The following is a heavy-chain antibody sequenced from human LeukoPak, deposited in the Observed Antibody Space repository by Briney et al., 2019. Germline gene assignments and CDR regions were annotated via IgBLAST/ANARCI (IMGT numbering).Heavy chain of an antibody. D-gene: IGHD2-2*01. CDR1: GFTFSSYS. CDR2: ISSSSSYI. Sequence: GGSLRLSCAASGFTFSSYSMNWVRQAPGKGLEWVSSISSSSSYIYCADSVKGRFTISRDNAKNSLYLQMNSLRAEDTAVYCCARDSGGVPAARFDPWGQGTLVTVSS. V-gene: IGHV3-21*01. CDR3: ARDSGGVPAARFDP. J-gene: IGHJ5*02.